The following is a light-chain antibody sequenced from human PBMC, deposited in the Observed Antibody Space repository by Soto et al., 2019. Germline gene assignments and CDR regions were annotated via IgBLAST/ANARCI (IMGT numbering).Light chain of an antibody. V-gene: IGKV1-5*03. CDR1: QSVSAW. J-gene: IGKJ1*01. CDR2: TAS. Sequence: DIQMAQSPSTLAASVGDRVTITCRASQSVSAWLAWYQQKPGKAPKVLIHTASTLEGGVPSRFSGSGSGTEFTLTISSLQPEDFATYYCQQYSAYWTFGQGTKVEI. CDR3: QQYSAYWT.